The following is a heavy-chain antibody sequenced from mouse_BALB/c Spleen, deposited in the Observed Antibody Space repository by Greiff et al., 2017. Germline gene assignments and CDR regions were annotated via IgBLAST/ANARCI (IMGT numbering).Heavy chain of an antibody. Sequence: EVQLQESGGGLVKPGGSLKLSCAASGFTFSSYAMSWVRQTPEKRLEWVASISSGGSTYYPDSVKGRFTISRDNARNILYLQMSSLRSEDTAMYYCARGGVVALYYFDYWGQGTTLTVSS. J-gene: IGHJ2*01. CDR3: ARGGVVALYYFDY. CDR2: ISSGGST. CDR1: GFTFSSYA. V-gene: IGHV5-6-5*01. D-gene: IGHD1-1*01.